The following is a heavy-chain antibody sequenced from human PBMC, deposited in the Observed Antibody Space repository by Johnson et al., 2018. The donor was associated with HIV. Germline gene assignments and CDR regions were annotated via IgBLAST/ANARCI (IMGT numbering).Heavy chain of an antibody. CDR2: ISSSGTTI. CDR3: ASPTSGYSGVKAFDI. J-gene: IGHJ3*02. Sequence: VQLVESGGVVVQPGGSLRLSCAASGFTFDDYGMSWVRQVPGKGLEWVSYISSSGTTIYYADSVKGRFTISRDNAKNSLYLQMNSLRAEDSAVYYCASPTSGYSGVKAFDIWGHGTMVTVSS. V-gene: IGHV3-48*03. D-gene: IGHD3-22*01. CDR1: GFTFDDYG.